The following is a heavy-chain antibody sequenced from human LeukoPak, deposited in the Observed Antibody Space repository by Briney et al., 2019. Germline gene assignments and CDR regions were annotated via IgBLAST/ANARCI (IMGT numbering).Heavy chain of an antibody. CDR2: IFWDDDE. V-gene: IGHV2-5*02. D-gene: IGHD3-9*01. J-gene: IGHJ4*01. CDR1: GFSLTTYGEG. CDR3: AHMGYFDIAGYFRYFFDF. Sequence: SGPTLVKPTQTLTLTCAFSGFSLTTYGEGVSWIRQSPGKAPEWLALIFWDDDERYNPSLKTRLSITKDISRSQVVLTVANMEPVDTATYYCAHMGYFDIAGYFRYFFDFWGQGTLVTVSS.